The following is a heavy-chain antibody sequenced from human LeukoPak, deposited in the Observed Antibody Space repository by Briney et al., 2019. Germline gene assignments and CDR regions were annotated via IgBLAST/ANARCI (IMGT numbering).Heavy chain of an antibody. V-gene: IGHV3-48*01. D-gene: IGHD3-22*01. CDR1: GFTFSSYS. Sequence: GGSLRLSCAASGFTFSSYSMNWVRQAPGKGGEWVSYISGSSSTIYYADSVKGRFTISRDNAKNSLYLQMNSLRAEDTAVYYCARFSYYDSSGYSVPYYFDYWGQGTLVTVSS. CDR2: ISGSSSTI. CDR3: ARFSYYDSSGYSVPYYFDY. J-gene: IGHJ4*02.